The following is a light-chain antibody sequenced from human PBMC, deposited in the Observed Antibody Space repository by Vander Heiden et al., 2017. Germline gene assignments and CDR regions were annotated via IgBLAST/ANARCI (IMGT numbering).Light chain of an antibody. J-gene: IGKJ2*01. CDR1: QSVSSNY. V-gene: IGKV3-20*01. CDR3: QQYGLSPYT. Sequence: EIVLTQSPGTLTLSPGERVTLSCRASQSVSSNYLGWFQQKAGQAPRLLIHGASSRAAGIPDSFSGSVSGTDFTLTISNLEPEDFAVYYCQQYGLSPYTFGQGTKLEIK. CDR2: GAS.